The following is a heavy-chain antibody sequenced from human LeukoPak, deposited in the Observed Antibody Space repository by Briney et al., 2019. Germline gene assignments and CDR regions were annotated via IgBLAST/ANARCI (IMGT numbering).Heavy chain of an antibody. V-gene: IGHV3-30-3*01. CDR1: GSTFSTYA. D-gene: IGHD3-22*01. Sequence: GGSLRLSCAASGSTFSTYAIHWVRQAPGKGLEWVTLISYDGNNQRYADSVKGRFTISRDNSKNTLYLQMNSLRAEDTAVYYCAKDRNYYDSSGYYWVTYYYYGMDVWGQGTTVTVSS. CDR3: AKDRNYYDSSGYYWVTYYYYGMDV. CDR2: ISYDGNNQ. J-gene: IGHJ6*02.